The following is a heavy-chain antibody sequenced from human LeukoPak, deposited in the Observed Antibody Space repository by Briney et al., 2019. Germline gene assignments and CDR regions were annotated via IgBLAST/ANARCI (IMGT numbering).Heavy chain of an antibody. CDR1: GGSISSYY. Sequence: TSSETLSLTCTVSGGSISSYYWGWIRQPAGKGLEWIGHIYTSGSTNYNPSLKSRVTMSVDTSKNQFSLKLSSVTAADTAVYYCARLKEDSAVGRWPNRYYYYYMDVWGKGTTVTVSS. CDR3: ARLKEDSAVGRWPNRYYYYYMDV. J-gene: IGHJ6*03. V-gene: IGHV4-4*07. D-gene: IGHD1-14*01. CDR2: IYTSGST.